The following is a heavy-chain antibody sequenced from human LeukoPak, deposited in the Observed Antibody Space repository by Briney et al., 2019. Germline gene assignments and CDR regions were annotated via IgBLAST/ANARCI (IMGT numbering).Heavy chain of an antibody. D-gene: IGHD6-19*01. CDR1: GFTFSSYG. V-gene: IGHV3-33*01. CDR3: ARDGAVAGDDDAFDI. CDR2: IWYDGSNK. J-gene: IGHJ3*02. Sequence: PGGSLRLSCAASGFTFSSYGMHWVRQAPGKGLEWVAVIWYDGSNKYYADSVKGRFTISRHNSKNTLYLQMNSLRAEDTAVYYCARDGAVAGDDDAFDIWGQGTMVTVSS.